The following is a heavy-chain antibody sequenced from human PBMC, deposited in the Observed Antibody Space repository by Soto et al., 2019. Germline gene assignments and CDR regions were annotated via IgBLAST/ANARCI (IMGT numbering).Heavy chain of an antibody. V-gene: IGHV6-1*01. CDR3: ATWRFDH. CDR2: TYYRSEWKH. Sequence: QVPLQQSGPVLVKPSQTLSLTCAISGDSVSSNSAAWNWIRQSPSRGLEWLGRTYYRSEWKHDYAVSVKSRITINPDPSKNQFSLHLNSVTPEDTAVYYCATWRFDHWDQGTLVTVSS. CDR1: GDSVSSNSAA. J-gene: IGHJ4*02.